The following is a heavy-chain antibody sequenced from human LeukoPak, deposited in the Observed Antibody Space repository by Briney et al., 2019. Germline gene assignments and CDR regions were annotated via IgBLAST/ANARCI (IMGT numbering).Heavy chain of an antibody. V-gene: IGHV1-69*13. CDR1: GYTFTGYY. CDR3: ARPEERAYYYYGMDV. Sequence: SVKVSCKASGYTFTGYYMHWVRQAPGQGLEWMGGIIPIFGTANYAQKFQGRVTITADESTSTAYMELSSLRSEDTAVYYCARPEERAYYYYGMDVWGQGTTVTVSS. J-gene: IGHJ6*02. D-gene: IGHD5-24*01. CDR2: IIPIFGTA.